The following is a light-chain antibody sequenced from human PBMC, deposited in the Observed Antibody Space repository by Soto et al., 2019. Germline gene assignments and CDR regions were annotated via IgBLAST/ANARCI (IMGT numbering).Light chain of an antibody. CDR1: QSVRSW. Sequence: DLQMTQSPSTLSASVGDRVTITCRASQSVRSWLAWYQQKPGRAPKFLIYDASSLESGVPSRFSGSGSGTELTITISNLQPDDFETYYCQQYDNYPLTFGGGTKVDIK. V-gene: IGKV1-5*01. CDR2: DAS. J-gene: IGKJ4*01. CDR3: QQYDNYPLT.